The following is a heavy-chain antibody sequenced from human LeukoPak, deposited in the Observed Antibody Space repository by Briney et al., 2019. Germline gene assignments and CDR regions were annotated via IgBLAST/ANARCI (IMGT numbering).Heavy chain of an antibody. CDR1: GGSFSGHY. Sequence: SETLSLTCAVYGGSFSGHYWSWIRQPPGKGLEWIGEINHSGSTNYNPSLKSRVTISVDTSKNQFSLKLSSVTAADTAVYYCARGRGRGYYGSGSYYYDYWGQGTLVTVSS. CDR3: ARGRGRGYYGSGSYYYDY. V-gene: IGHV4-34*01. J-gene: IGHJ4*02. D-gene: IGHD3-10*01. CDR2: INHSGST.